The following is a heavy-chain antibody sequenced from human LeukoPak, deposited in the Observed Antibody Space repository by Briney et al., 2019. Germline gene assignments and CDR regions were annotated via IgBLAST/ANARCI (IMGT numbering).Heavy chain of an antibody. J-gene: IGHJ6*03. CDR2: IYTSGST. Sequence: SETLSLTCTVSGVSISSYYWSWIRQPAGKGLEWVWRIYTSGSTNYHPSLKSRVTMSVDTYKNQLSLKLSSVAAADTAVYYGARHLDYYYYYLDVWGKGTTVTVSS. CDR1: GVSISSYY. CDR3: ARHLDYYYYYLDV. V-gene: IGHV4-4*07.